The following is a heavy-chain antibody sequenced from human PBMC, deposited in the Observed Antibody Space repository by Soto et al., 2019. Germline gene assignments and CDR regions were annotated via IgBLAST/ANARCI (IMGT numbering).Heavy chain of an antibody. CDR1: GYTFTSYG. V-gene: IGHV1-18*04. Sequence: GASVKVSCKASGYTFTSYGISWVRQAPGQGLEWMGWISAYNGNTNYAQKLQGRVTMTTDTSTSTAYMELRSLRSDDTAVYYCARVPLYYYDSSGTVDYWRQGTLVTVSS. J-gene: IGHJ4*02. D-gene: IGHD3-22*01. CDR3: ARVPLYYYDSSGTVDY. CDR2: ISAYNGNT.